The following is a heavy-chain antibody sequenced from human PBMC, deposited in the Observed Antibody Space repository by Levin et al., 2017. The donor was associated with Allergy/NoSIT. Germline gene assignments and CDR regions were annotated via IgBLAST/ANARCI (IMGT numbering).Heavy chain of an antibody. CDR2: ISSSSSTI. D-gene: IGHD2-15*01. CDR1: GFTFSSYN. CDR3: ARARSTIGPGSGPYYFDY. J-gene: IGHJ4*02. Sequence: GESLRLSCAASGFTFSSYNMNWVRQAPGKGLEWVSYISSSSSTIYYADSVRGRFTISRDNAKNSLYLQMNSLRAEDTAVYYCARARSTIGPGSGPYYFDYWGQGTLVTVSS. V-gene: IGHV3-48*04.